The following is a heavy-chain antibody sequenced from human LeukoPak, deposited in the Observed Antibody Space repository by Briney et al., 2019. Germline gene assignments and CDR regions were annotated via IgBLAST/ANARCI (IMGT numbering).Heavy chain of an antibody. V-gene: IGHV4-61*02. CDR1: GGSISSGSYY. D-gene: IGHD6-6*01. CDR3: ARGRSMSSGGLAY. J-gene: IGHJ4*02. CDR2: IYTSGST. Sequence: SETLSLTCTVSGGSISSGSYYWSCIRQPAGKGLGWIGRIYTSGSTNYNPSLQSRVTISVDTSKNQFSLKPNSVTAADTAVYYCARGRSMSSGGLAYWGQGTLVTVSS.